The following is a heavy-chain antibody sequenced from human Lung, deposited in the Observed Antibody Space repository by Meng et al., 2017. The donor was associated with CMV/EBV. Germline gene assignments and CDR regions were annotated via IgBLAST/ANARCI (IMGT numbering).Heavy chain of an antibody. D-gene: IGHD3-10*01. CDR2: LYPADSDT. Sequence: KVSCKGPGYTFSHEWIGWVRQTPGKGLDWMGILYPADSDTRYSPSFQGRITISADMSTSTAYLQWTSLKASDIGIYYCARGSSGSYWYFDLWGRGTLVTVSS. CDR3: ARGSSGSYWYFDL. V-gene: IGHV5-51*01. CDR1: GYTFSHEW. J-gene: IGHJ2*01.